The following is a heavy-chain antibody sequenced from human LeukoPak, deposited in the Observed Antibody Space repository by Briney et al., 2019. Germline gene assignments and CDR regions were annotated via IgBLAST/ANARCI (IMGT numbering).Heavy chain of an antibody. CDR3: ARVVGEVAWVYYFDY. V-gene: IGHV4-59*11. J-gene: IGHJ4*02. CDR2: IYYSGST. CDR1: GGSISSHY. Sequence: SETLSLTCTVSGGSISSHYWSWIQQPPGKGLEWIGDIYYSGSTNYNPSLKSRVTISVDTSKNQFSLKLSSVTAADTAVYYCARVVGEVAWVYYFDYWGQGTLVTVSS. D-gene: IGHD3-10*01.